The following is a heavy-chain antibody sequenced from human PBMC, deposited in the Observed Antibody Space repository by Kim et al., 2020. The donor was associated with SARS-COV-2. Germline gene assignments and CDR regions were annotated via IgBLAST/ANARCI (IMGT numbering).Heavy chain of an antibody. Sequence: GGSLRLSCAASGFTFDDYTMHWVRQAPGKGLEWVSLISWDGGSTYYADSVKGRFTISRDNSKNSLYLQMNSLRTEDTALYYCAKDMFRGYYYDSSGSAFDYWGQGTLVTVSS. V-gene: IGHV3-43*01. D-gene: IGHD3-22*01. CDR1: GFTFDDYT. CDR2: ISWDGGST. CDR3: AKDMFRGYYYDSSGSAFDY. J-gene: IGHJ4*02.